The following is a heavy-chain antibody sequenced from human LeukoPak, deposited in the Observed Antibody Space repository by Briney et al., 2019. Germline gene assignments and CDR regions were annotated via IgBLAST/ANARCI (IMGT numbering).Heavy chain of an antibody. J-gene: IGHJ4*02. CDR3: ASSFRITGTTYYY. Sequence: EDGGSLRLSCSASGFTFSSFWMHWIRHVPGKGLVWVSGVSSDGRITNYADFVKGRFTVSRDTAKNTLSLQMDSLRADDTAIYYCASSFRITGTTYYYWGQGTLVTVSS. V-gene: IGHV3-74*01. CDR1: GFTFSSFW. CDR2: VSSDGRIT. D-gene: IGHD1-20*01.